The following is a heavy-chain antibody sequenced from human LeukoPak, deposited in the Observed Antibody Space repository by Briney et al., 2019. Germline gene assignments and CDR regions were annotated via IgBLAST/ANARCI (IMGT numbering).Heavy chain of an antibody. Sequence: SETLSLTCTVSGGSISSSSYYWGWIRQPPGKGQEWIGTIYYSGSTYYNPSLKSRVTISVDTSKNQFSLKLSSVTPADTAVYYCARDGYNPIDYWGPGTLVTVSS. CDR3: ARDGYNPIDY. CDR2: IYYSGST. J-gene: IGHJ4*02. D-gene: IGHD5-24*01. CDR1: GGSISSSSYY. V-gene: IGHV4-39*07.